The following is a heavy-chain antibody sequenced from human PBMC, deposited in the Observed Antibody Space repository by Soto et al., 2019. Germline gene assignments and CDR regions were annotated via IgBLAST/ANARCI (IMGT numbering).Heavy chain of an antibody. CDR3: ARAQRDLYSYGLAL. J-gene: IGHJ4*02. CDR2: IFYSGTT. Sequence: QVQLQESGPGLVKPSQTLSLTCTVSGGSISSGDYYWSWIRQPPGKGLDWIGYIFYSGTTYYNPALKSRVPMSVDTSKNQFSLKLSSVTAADTAVYYCARAQRDLYSYGLALWGQGTLVTVSS. D-gene: IGHD5-18*01. CDR1: GGSISSGDYY. V-gene: IGHV4-30-4*01.